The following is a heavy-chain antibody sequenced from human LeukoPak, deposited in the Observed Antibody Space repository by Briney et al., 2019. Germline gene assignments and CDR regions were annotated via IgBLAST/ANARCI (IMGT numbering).Heavy chain of an antibody. CDR2: IKQDGSEK. Sequence: PGGSLRLSCAASGFTFSSYWMSWVRQAPGKGLEWVANIKQDGSEKNYVDSVKGRFTISRDNAKNSLFLQMNSLRPEDTAVYYCARDSGRVKYWGQGTLVTVSS. CDR3: ARDSGRVKY. D-gene: IGHD6-19*01. V-gene: IGHV3-7*01. CDR1: GFTFSSYW. J-gene: IGHJ4*02.